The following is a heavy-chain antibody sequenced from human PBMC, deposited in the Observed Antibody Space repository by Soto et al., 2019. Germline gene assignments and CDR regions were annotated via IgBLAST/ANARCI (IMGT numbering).Heavy chain of an antibody. CDR3: ARDGHQRGNYAYNWFDP. CDR1: GESMSSSDYY. D-gene: IGHD4-4*01. Sequence: SETLSLTCAVSGESMSSSDYYWGWIRQPPGKGLEWIGYIYYSGSTNYNPSLKSRVTISVDTSKNQFSLKLSSVTAADTAVYYCARDGHQRGNYAYNWFDPWGQGTLVTVSS. J-gene: IGHJ5*02. V-gene: IGHV4-61*08. CDR2: IYYSGST.